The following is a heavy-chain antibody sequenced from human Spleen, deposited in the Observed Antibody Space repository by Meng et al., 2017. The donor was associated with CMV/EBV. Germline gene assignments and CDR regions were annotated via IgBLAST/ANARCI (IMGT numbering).Heavy chain of an antibody. Sequence: GGSLRLSCAASGFTFSSYSMNWVRQAPGKGLEWVSSISSGSTYIYYADSVKGRFTISRDNSNNTLYLQIKSLRAEDTALYFCAKDEQPGNFYYYGMDVWGQGTTVTVSS. CDR2: ISSGSTYI. J-gene: IGHJ6*02. D-gene: IGHD6-13*01. CDR1: GFTFSSYS. V-gene: IGHV3-21*01. CDR3: AKDEQPGNFYYYGMDV.